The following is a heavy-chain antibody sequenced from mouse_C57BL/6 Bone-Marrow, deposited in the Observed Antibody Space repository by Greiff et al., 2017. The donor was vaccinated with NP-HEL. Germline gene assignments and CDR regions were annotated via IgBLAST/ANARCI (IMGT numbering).Heavy chain of an antibody. J-gene: IGHJ3*01. D-gene: IGHD4-1*01. Sequence: VQLQQPGAELVKPGASVKLSCKASGYTFTSYWMQWVKQRPGQGLEWIGEIDPSDSYTNYNQKFKGKATLTVDTSSSTAYMQLSSLTSEDSAVYYCARGWDGFAYWGQGTLVTVSA. CDR2: IDPSDSYT. CDR3: ARGWDGFAY. CDR1: GYTFTSYW. V-gene: IGHV1-50*01.